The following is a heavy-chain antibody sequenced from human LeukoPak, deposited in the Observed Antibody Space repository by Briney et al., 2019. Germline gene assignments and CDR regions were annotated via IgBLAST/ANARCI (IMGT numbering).Heavy chain of an antibody. CDR1: GGTFSSYA. D-gene: IGHD3-22*01. CDR3: ATGYDSNY. V-gene: IGHV1-69*05. Sequence: ASVKVSCKASGGTFSSYAISWVRQAPGQGLEWMGGIIPIFGTANYAQKFQGRVTITTDESTSAAYMELSSLRFEDTAVYYCATGYDSNYWGQGTLVTVSS. CDR2: IIPIFGTA. J-gene: IGHJ4*02.